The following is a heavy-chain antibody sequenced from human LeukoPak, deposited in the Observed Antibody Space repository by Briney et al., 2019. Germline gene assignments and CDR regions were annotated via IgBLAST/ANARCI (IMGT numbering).Heavy chain of an antibody. V-gene: IGHV1-18*01. CDR1: GYTFTSYG. Sequence: GASVKVSCKASGYTFTSYGISWVRQAPGQGLEWMGWISAYNGNTNYAQKLQGRVTMTTDTSTSTAYMELRSLRSDDTAVYYCAREVADYGDYGWFDPWGQGTLVTVPS. D-gene: IGHD4-17*01. J-gene: IGHJ5*02. CDR3: AREVADYGDYGWFDP. CDR2: ISAYNGNT.